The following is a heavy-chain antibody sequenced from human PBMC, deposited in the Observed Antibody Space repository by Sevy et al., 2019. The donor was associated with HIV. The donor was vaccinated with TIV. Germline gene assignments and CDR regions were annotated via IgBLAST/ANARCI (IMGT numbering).Heavy chain of an antibody. J-gene: IGHJ6*03. CDR2: IYHSGST. Sequence: SETLSLTCAVSGGSISSGGYSWSWIRQPPGKGLEWIGYIYHSGSTYYNPSLKSRVTISVDRSKNQFSLKLGSVTAADTAVYYCARVVPPITIFGVVSDYYMDVWGKGTTVTVSS. D-gene: IGHD3-3*01. CDR1: GGSISSGGYS. CDR3: ARVVPPITIFGVVSDYYMDV. V-gene: IGHV4-30-2*01.